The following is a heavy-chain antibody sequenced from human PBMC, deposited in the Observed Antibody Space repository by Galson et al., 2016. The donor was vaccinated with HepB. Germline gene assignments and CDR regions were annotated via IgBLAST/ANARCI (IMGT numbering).Heavy chain of an antibody. D-gene: IGHD2-15*01. CDR3: AKEEGWPVNWFVP. V-gene: IGHV3-7*04. Sequence: SLRLSCAASGFNFRGYWMTWVRQAPGKGLEWVANIQQDGTERNYVDSVRGRFTISRDNAKDSLYLQMNSLRPEDTAIYYCAKEEGWPVNWFVPGGSGTLVIVSS. J-gene: IGHJ5*02. CDR2: IQQDGTER. CDR1: GFNFRGYW.